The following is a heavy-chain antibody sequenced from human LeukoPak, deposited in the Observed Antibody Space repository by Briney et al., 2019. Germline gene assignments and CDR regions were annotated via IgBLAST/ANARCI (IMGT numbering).Heavy chain of an antibody. CDR3: ARDTHYDILTGYSYFDY. D-gene: IGHD3-9*01. CDR2: ISYDGSNK. CDR1: GFTFSSYA. V-gene: IGHV3-30-3*01. Sequence: GGSLRLSCAASGFTFSSYAMHWVRQAPGKGLEWVAVISYDGSNKYYADPVKGRFTISRDNSKNTLYLQMNSLRAEDTAVYYCARDTHYDILTGYSYFDYWGQGTLVTVSS. J-gene: IGHJ4*02.